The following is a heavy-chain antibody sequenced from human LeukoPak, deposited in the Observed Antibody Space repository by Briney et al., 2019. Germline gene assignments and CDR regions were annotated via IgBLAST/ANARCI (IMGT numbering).Heavy chain of an antibody. J-gene: IGHJ5*02. D-gene: IGHD3-3*01. Sequence: AASVKVSFKASGYTFTSYDINWVRQATGQGLEWMGWMNPNSGNTGYAQKFQGRVTMTRNTSISTAYMELSSLRSEDTAVYYCARGSDDFWSGQNWFDPWGQGTLVTVSS. CDR3: ARGSDDFWSGQNWFDP. V-gene: IGHV1-8*01. CDR1: GYTFTSYD. CDR2: MNPNSGNT.